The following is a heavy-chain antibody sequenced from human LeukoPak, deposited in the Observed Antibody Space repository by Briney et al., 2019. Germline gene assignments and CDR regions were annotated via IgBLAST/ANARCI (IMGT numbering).Heavy chain of an antibody. Sequence: SETLSLTCTVSGGSISSSSYYWGWIRQPPGKGLEWIGSIYYSGSTYYNPSLKSRVTISVDTSKNQFSLKLSSVTAADTAVYYCAREGVSTVTSILVVISFDYWGQGTLVTVSS. D-gene: IGHD3-22*01. CDR1: GGSISSSSYY. CDR2: IYYSGST. V-gene: IGHV4-39*02. J-gene: IGHJ4*02. CDR3: AREGVSTVTSILVVISFDY.